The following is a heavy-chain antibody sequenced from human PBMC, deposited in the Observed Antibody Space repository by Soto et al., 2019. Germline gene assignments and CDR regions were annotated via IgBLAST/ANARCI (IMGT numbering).Heavy chain of an antibody. D-gene: IGHD6-13*01. CDR3: ARGGLIAAAGGNWFDP. J-gene: IGHJ5*02. Sequence: SETLSLTCAVYGVSFSCYYWSWIPQPPGKGLEWIGEINHSGSTNYNPSLKSRVTISVDTSKNQFSLKLSSVTAADTAVYYCARGGLIAAAGGNWFDPWGQGTLVTVSS. V-gene: IGHV4-34*01. CDR1: GVSFSCYY. CDR2: INHSGST.